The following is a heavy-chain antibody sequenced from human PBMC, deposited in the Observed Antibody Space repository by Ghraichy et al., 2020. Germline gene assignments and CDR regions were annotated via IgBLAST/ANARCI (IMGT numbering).Heavy chain of an antibody. D-gene: IGHD2-15*01. J-gene: IGHJ6*02. V-gene: IGHV3-64D*06. Sequence: GVSLRLSCSASGFTFSSYAMHWVRQAPGKGLEYVSAISSNGGSTYYADSVKGRFTISRDNSKNTLYLQMSSLRAEDTAVYYCLSHGVSLYYYYGMDVWGQGTTVTVSS. CDR3: LSHGVSLYYYYGMDV. CDR1: GFTFSSYA. CDR2: ISSNGGST.